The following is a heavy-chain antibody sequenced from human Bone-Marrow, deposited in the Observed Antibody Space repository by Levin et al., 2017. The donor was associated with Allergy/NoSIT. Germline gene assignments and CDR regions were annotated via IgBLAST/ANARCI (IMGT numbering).Heavy chain of an antibody. CDR3: AKVAEMATINALDI. V-gene: IGHV3-23*01. CDR1: GFTFSNYA. CDR2: ISGSGGST. Sequence: GGSLRLSCVVSGFTFSNYAMSWVRQAPGKGLEWVSVISGSGGSTYYADSVKGRFTISRDNSKKTLYFQMNSLRAEDTAIYYCAKVAEMATINALDIWGQGTMVTISS. D-gene: IGHD5-24*01. J-gene: IGHJ3*02.